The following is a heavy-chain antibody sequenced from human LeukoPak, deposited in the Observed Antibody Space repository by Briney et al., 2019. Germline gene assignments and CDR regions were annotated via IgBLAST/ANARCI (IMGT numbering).Heavy chain of an antibody. CDR2: IIPIFGTA. V-gene: IGHV1-69*05. J-gene: IGHJ4*02. CDR3: ARGYKSGGYDY. D-gene: IGHD1-1*01. Sequence: ASVKVSCKASGGTFSSYAISWVRQAPGQGLEWMGGIIPIFGTANYAQKFQGRVTITTDESTSTAYMELSSLRSEDTAVYHCARGYKSGGYDYWGQGTLVTVSS. CDR1: GGTFSSYA.